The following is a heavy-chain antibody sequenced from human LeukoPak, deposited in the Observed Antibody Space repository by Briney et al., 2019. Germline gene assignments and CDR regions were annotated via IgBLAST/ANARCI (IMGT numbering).Heavy chain of an antibody. Sequence: ASVKVSCKASGYTFTSYDINWVRQATGQGLEWMGWMNPNSGNTGYAQKFQGRVTMTRNTSISTAYMELNSLRSEDTAVYYCARSGGYSGYDLEYYFDYWGQGTLVTVSS. CDR1: GYTFTSYD. J-gene: IGHJ4*02. CDR3: ARSGGYSGYDLEYYFDY. V-gene: IGHV1-8*01. CDR2: MNPNSGNT. D-gene: IGHD5-12*01.